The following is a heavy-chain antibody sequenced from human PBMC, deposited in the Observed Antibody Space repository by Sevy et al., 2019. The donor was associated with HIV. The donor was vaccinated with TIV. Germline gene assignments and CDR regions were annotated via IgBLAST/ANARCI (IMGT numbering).Heavy chain of an antibody. J-gene: IGHJ4*02. CDR2: ISSRGSHI. Sequence: GGCLRLSCAASTFTFSDYYMTWIRQAPGKGLETVSYISSRGSHIYYADSVKGRFTISRDNAKNSLYLQINSLRAEDTAVYYCTRVRYNYGSYYFDYWGQGTLVSVSS. D-gene: IGHD5-18*01. CDR3: TRVRYNYGSYYFDY. V-gene: IGHV3-11*01. CDR1: TFTFSDYY.